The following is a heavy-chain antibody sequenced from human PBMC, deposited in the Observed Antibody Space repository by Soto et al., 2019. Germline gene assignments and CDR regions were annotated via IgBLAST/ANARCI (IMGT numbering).Heavy chain of an antibody. Sequence: SETLSLTCTVSGGSISSYYWSWIRQPPGKGLEWIGDIYYSGSTNYNPSLKSRVTISVDTSKNQFSLKLTSVTASDTAVYYCARGKFGFSYYYYYYLDVWGKGTTVTVSS. D-gene: IGHD2-21*01. CDR3: ARGKFGFSYYYYYYLDV. V-gene: IGHV4-59*12. CDR1: GGSISSYY. J-gene: IGHJ6*03. CDR2: IYYSGST.